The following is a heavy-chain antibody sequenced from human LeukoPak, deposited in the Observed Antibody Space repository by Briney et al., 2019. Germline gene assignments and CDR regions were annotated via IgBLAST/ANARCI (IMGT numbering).Heavy chain of an antibody. CDR1: GASISSDNW. CDR3: ASRYSTGLHFDF. V-gene: IGHV4-4*02. J-gene: IGHJ4*02. CDR2: IYYSGTT. D-gene: IGHD2-8*02. Sequence: SGTLSLTCDVSGASISSDNWWSWVRQPPGKGLEWIGTIYYSGTTYYNPSLKSRVAISVDTSRNQFSLRLNSITAADTAVYYCASRYSTGLHFDFWGQGTLVPVSS.